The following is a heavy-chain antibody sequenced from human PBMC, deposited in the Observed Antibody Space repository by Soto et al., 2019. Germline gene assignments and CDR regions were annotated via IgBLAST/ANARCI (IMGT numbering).Heavy chain of an antibody. D-gene: IGHD6-6*01. J-gene: IGHJ5*02. Sequence: PVGSLRLSCAASGFTFSSYGMHWVRQAPGKGLEWVAVIWYDGSNKYYADSVKGRFTIARDNSKNTLYLQMNSLRAEDTAVYYCARDPGAYSSSSNWLDPWGQGTLVTVSS. CDR2: IWYDGSNK. CDR3: ARDPGAYSSSSNWLDP. CDR1: GFTFSSYG. V-gene: IGHV3-33*01.